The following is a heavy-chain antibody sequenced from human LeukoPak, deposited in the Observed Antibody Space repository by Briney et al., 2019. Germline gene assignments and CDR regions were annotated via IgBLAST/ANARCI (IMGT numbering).Heavy chain of an antibody. CDR1: GVSISSYY. D-gene: IGHD5-12*01. Sequence: SETLSLTCTVSGVSISSYYWSWIRQPPGKGLEWIGYIYYSGSTNYNPSLKSRVTISVDTSKNQFSLKLSSVTAADTAVYYCASHVDIVATFDYWGQGTLVTVSS. CDR3: ASHVDIVATFDY. V-gene: IGHV4-59*01. CDR2: IYYSGST. J-gene: IGHJ4*02.